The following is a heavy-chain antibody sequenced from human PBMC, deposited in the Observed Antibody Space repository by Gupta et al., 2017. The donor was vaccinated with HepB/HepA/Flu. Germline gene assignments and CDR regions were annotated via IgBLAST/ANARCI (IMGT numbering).Heavy chain of an antibody. CDR3: ARDRGGDLANWFDP. J-gene: IGHJ5*02. Sequence: QVQLVESGGGVVQPGRSLRLSCAASGFTFSSYAMHWVRQAPGKGLEWVAVISYDGSNKYYADSVKGRFTISRDNSKNTLYLQMNSLRAEDTAVYYCARDRGGDLANWFDPWGQGTLVTVSS. CDR1: GFTFSSYA. CDR2: ISYDGSNK. D-gene: IGHD4-17*01. V-gene: IGHV3-30-3*01.